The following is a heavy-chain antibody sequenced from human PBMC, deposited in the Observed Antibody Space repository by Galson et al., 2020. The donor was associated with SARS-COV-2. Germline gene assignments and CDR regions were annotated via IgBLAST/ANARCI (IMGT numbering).Heavy chain of an antibody. V-gene: IGHV4-61*09. CDR1: GDTISSGTYY. J-gene: IGHJ6*03. CDR3: ARDVVIVEPRDSYYYYMDV. CDR2: FYAGGTT. D-gene: IGHD2-15*01. Sequence: SETLSLTCKVSGDTISSGTYYWSWIRQPAGKGLEWIGHFYAGGTTNYNPSLKSRVIISVDTSKNQFSLNLTSVTAADTAVYYCARDVVIVEPRDSYYYYMDVWGTGTTVIVSS.